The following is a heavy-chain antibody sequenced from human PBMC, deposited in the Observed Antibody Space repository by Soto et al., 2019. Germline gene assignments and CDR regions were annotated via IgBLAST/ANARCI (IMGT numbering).Heavy chain of an antibody. V-gene: IGHV3-23*01. Sequence: GGSLRLSCAASGFTFSSYAMSWVRQAPGKGLEWVSAISGSGGSTYYADSVKGRFTISRDNSKNTLYLQMNSLRAEDTAVYYCDKIERGAAASPLDYWGQGTLVTVSS. CDR1: GFTFSSYA. J-gene: IGHJ4*02. CDR2: ISGSGGST. D-gene: IGHD6-13*01. CDR3: DKIERGAAASPLDY.